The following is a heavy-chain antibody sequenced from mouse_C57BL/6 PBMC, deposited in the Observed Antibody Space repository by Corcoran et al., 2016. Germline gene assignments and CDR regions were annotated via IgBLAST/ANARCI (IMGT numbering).Heavy chain of an antibody. CDR1: GYTFTPAG. D-gene: IGHD1-1*02. J-gene: IGHJ3*01. V-gene: IGHV9-4*01. CDR2: INTHSGEP. CDR3: SRLWAFAY. Sequence: QIQLVKFGPELKKTGETVKISCKASGYTFTPAGMQWVQKMPGKGFKGSGWINTHSGEPKYAEDFKGRFAFYLETSASTAYLQISNLKNEDTATYFFSRLWAFAYWGQGTLVTVSA.